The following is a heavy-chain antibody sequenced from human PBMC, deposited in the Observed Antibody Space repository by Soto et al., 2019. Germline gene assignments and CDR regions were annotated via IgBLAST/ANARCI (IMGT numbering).Heavy chain of an antibody. CDR1: GGSISSGGYY. CDR3: ARDRASAAYYYYGMDV. D-gene: IGHD2-15*01. Sequence: QVQLQESGPGLVKPSQTLSLTCTVSGGSISSGGYYWSWIRQHPGKGLEWIGYIYYSGSPYYNWSIKSRVTISVDTSKNEFSLKLSSVTGADTALYYCARDRASAAYYYYGMDVWGQGTTVTVSS. J-gene: IGHJ6*02. CDR2: IYYSGSP. V-gene: IGHV4-31*03.